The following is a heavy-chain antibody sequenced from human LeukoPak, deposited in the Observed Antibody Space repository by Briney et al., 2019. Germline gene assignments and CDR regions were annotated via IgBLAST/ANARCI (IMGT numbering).Heavy chain of an antibody. CDR3: ARVPSKMAFDI. CDR2: INAGNGNT. V-gene: IGHV1-3*01. D-gene: IGHD5-24*01. J-gene: IGHJ3*02. CDR1: GYTFTSYA. Sequence: GASVKVSCKASGYTFTSYAMHWVRQAPGQRPEWMGWINAGNGNTKYSQKFQGRVTITRDTSASTAYMELSSLRSEDTAVCYCARVPSKMAFDIWGQGTMVTVSS.